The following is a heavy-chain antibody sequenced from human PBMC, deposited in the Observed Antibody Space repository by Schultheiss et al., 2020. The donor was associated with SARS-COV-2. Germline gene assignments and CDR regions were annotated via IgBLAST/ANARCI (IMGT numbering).Heavy chain of an antibody. V-gene: IGHV4-34*01. D-gene: IGHD1-26*01. J-gene: IGHJ3*02. CDR2: IYHSGST. CDR1: GGSFSGYY. CDR3: ASAQDGTFDI. Sequence: SQTLSLTCAVYGGSFSGYYWGWIRQPPGKGLEWIGSIYHSGSTYYNPSLKSRVTISVDTSKNQFSLKLSSVTAADTAVYYCASAQDGTFDIWGQGTMVTVSS.